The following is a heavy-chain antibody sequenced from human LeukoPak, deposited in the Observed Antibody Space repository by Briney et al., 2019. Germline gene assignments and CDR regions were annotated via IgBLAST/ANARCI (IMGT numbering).Heavy chain of an antibody. CDR1: GGSANSYY. V-gene: IGHV4-59*02. J-gene: IGHJ5*02. CDR3: ARTVSGYYFNA. CDR2: VAYSGST. D-gene: IGHD5-12*01. Sequence: SETLSLTCTVSGGSANSYYWSWIRQSPGKGLEWIGYVAYSGSTNYNPSHKSRVTISLDTSKNQFSLKLSSVTAADTAVYYCARTVSGYYFNAWGPGTLVTVSS.